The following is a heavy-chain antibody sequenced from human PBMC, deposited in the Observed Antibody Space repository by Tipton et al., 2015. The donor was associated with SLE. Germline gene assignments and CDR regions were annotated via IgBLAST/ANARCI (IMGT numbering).Heavy chain of an antibody. D-gene: IGHD2-15*01. CDR1: GGSISSHY. V-gene: IGHV4-34*01. J-gene: IGHJ4*02. CDR2: INHSGST. CDR3: ARGSVVVAATLFDY. Sequence: TLSLTCSVSGGSISSHYWSWIRQPPGKGLEWIGEINHSGSTNYNPSLKSRVTISVDTSKNQFSLKLSSVTAADTAVYYCARGSVVVAATLFDYWSQGTLVTVSS.